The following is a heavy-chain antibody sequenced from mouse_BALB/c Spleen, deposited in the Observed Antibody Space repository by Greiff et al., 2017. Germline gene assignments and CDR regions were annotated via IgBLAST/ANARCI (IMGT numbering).Heavy chain of an antibody. CDR3: ARDLLRNYFDY. V-gene: IGHV3-6*02. CDR2: ISYDGSN. CDR1: GYSITSGYY. Sequence: EVKLQESGPGLVKPSQSLSLTCSVTGYSITSGYYWNWIRQFPGNKLEWMGYISYDGSNNYNPSLKNRISITRDTSKNQFFLKLNSVTTEDTATYYCARDLLRNYFDYWGQGTTLTVSS. J-gene: IGHJ2*01.